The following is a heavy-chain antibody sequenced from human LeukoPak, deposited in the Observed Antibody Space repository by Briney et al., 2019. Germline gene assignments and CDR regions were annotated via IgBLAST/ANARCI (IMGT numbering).Heavy chain of an antibody. V-gene: IGHV3-74*01. D-gene: IGHD2-2*01. Sequence: GGSLRLSCAASGFTLSSFRMHWVRQAPGKGLVWVSRINTDGSSKTYADSVKGRFTISRDDAKNTLYLQLNSLRAEDTAVYYCAKDRVVVVPAATGLDYWGQGTLVTVSS. CDR1: GFTLSSFR. J-gene: IGHJ4*02. CDR3: AKDRVVVVPAATGLDY. CDR2: INTDGSSK.